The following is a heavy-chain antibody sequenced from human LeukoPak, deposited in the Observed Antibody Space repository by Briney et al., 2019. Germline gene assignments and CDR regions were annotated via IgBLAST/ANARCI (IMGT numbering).Heavy chain of an antibody. D-gene: IGHD1-7*01. CDR2: IKQDGSEK. Sequence: GGSLRLSCAASGFTSGNYWMTWVRQAPGKGLEWVANIKQDGSEKYYVDSVKGRFTISRDNAKNSLYLQMNSLRAEDTAVYYCARDLIRYNWNSIDAFDIWGQGTMVTVSS. CDR3: ARDLIRYNWNSIDAFDI. CDR1: GFTSGNYW. V-gene: IGHV3-7*01. J-gene: IGHJ3*02.